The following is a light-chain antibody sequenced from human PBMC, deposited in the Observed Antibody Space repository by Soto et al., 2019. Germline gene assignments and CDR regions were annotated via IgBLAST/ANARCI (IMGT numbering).Light chain of an antibody. CDR3: QQYNNWPQT. Sequence: EIVLTQSPGTLSLSPGERATFSCRASQSVSSSYIAWYQQKRGQAPRRLIYGASTRATGIPARFSGSGSGTEFTMTISSLQSEDFAVYYCQQYNNWPQTFGQGTQVDIK. CDR1: QSVSSSY. CDR2: GAS. J-gene: IGKJ1*01. V-gene: IGKV3-15*01.